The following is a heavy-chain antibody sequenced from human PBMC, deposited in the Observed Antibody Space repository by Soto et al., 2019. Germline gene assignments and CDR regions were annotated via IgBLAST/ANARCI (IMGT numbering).Heavy chain of an antibody. J-gene: IGHJ4*02. CDR1: GFTFSSYS. Sequence: PGGSLRLSCAASGFTFSSYSMNWVRQAPGKGLEWVSSISSSSSYIYYADSVKGRFTISRDNAKNSLYLQMNSLRAEDTAVYYCAKGKIVVVYFDYWGQGTLVTVSS. CDR3: AKGKIVVVYFDY. D-gene: IGHD3-22*01. CDR2: ISSSSSYI. V-gene: IGHV3-21*04.